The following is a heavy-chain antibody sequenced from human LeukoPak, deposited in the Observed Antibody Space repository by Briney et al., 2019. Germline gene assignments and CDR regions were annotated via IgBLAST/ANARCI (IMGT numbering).Heavy chain of an antibody. CDR2: ISAYNGNT. J-gene: IGHJ4*02. CDR3: ARLIDYGDYGALSIDY. D-gene: IGHD4-17*01. CDR1: GYTFTSYG. Sequence: ASVNVSCKASGYTFTSYGISWVRQAPGQGLEWMGWISAYNGNTNYAQKLQGRVTMTTDTSTSTAYMELRSLRSDDTAVYYCARLIDYGDYGALSIDYWGQGTLVTVSS. V-gene: IGHV1-18*01.